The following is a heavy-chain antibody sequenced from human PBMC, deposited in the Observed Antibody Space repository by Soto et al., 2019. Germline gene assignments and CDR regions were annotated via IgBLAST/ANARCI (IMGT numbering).Heavy chain of an antibody. V-gene: IGHV5-51*01. CDR3: ARSIATRGYYGMDV. J-gene: IGHJ6*02. CDR1: GYSFPHYW. D-gene: IGHD2-2*01. Sequence: GESLKISCKTSGYSFPHYWIGWVRQMPGMGLEWVGIIYPGNSDIIYSPSFQGQVTISADRSTNTAYLEWSSLKASDTAMFYCARSIATRGYYGMDVWGQGTTVTVSS. CDR2: IYPGNSDI.